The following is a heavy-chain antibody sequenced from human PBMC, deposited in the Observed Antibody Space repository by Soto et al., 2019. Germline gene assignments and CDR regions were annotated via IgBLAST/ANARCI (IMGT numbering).Heavy chain of an antibody. V-gene: IGHV3-23*01. CDR2: LSGSDGKT. CDR3: ARWSFLDQ. Sequence: EVQLLESGGRLVQPVGSLRLSCATSGFSFSSFVMSWVRQAPGKGLEWVSSLSGSDGKTYYADSVKGRFSISTDTSKSTLYLEMNSLRAEDTAVYYCARWSFLDQWGQGTRVTVS. CDR1: GFSFSSFV. D-gene: IGHD1-26*01. J-gene: IGHJ4*02.